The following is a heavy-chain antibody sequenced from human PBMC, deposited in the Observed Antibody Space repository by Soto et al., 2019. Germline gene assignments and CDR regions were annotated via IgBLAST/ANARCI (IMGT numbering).Heavy chain of an antibody. V-gene: IGHV2-5*02. CDR2: IYWDDDK. Sequence: SGPTLVNPTQTLTLTCTFSGFSLSTSGVNVGWIRQPPGKALEWLAVIYWDDDKRYSPSLKSRLTITKDTSKNQVVLTMTNMDPVDTATYYCAHRRDYDILTGYFDYWGQGTLVTVSS. CDR3: AHRRDYDILTGYFDY. J-gene: IGHJ4*02. D-gene: IGHD3-9*01. CDR1: GFSLSTSGVN.